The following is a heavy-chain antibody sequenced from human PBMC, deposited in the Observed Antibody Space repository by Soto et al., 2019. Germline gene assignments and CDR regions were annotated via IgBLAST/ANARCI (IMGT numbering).Heavy chain of an antibody. CDR3: ARALGYSGYAGMDV. J-gene: IGHJ6*02. CDR1: GYTFTIYG. CDR2: ISPDNGNT. V-gene: IGHV1-18*01. Sequence: QVQLVQSGGEVKKPGASVKVSCKASGYTFTIYGITWVRQAPGQGLEWMGWISPDNGNTNYAQKLQGRVTMTTDTSTSTAHMELRSLRSDDTAVYYCARALGYSGYAGMDVWGQGNTVSVSS. D-gene: IGHD5-12*01.